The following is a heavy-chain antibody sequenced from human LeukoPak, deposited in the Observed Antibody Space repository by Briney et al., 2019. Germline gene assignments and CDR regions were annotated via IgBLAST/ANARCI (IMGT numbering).Heavy chain of an antibody. V-gene: IGHV3-7*01. CDR3: ARFVSSGWYNYYYYYMDV. CDR2: IEQDGSEK. D-gene: IGHD6-19*01. CDR1: GFTFSSYW. J-gene: IGHJ6*03. Sequence: GGSLRLSCAASGFTFSSYWMSWVRQAPGKGLEWVANIEQDGSEKYYVDSVKGRFTISRDNAKNSLYLQMNSLRAEDTAVYYCARFVSSGWYNYYYYYMDVWGKGTTVTVSS.